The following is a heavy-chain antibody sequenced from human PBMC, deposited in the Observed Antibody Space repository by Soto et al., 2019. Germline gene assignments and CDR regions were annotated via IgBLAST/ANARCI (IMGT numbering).Heavy chain of an antibody. CDR2: INPSGGST. CDR1: GYTFTSYY. Sequence: ASVKVSCKASGYTFTSYYMHWVRQAPGQGLEWMGIINPSGGSTSYAQKFQGRVTMTRDTSTGTVYMELSSLRSEDTAVYYCARNTHTAPFYDSSGYSFGVALDDAFDIWGQGTMVTVSS. D-gene: IGHD3-22*01. J-gene: IGHJ3*02. CDR3: ARNTHTAPFYDSSGYSFGVALDDAFDI. V-gene: IGHV1-46*03.